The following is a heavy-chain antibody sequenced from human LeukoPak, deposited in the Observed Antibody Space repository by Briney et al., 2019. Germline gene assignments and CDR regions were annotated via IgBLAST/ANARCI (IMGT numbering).Heavy chain of an antibody. D-gene: IGHD6-13*01. Sequence: GASVKVSCKASGYTFTSYDINWVRQATGQGLEWMGWMNPNSGNTGYAQKFQGRVTMTRNTSISTAYMELSSLRLEDTAVYYCAKKGSSWYNWFDPWGQGTLVTVSS. CDR1: GYTFTSYD. V-gene: IGHV1-8*01. CDR2: MNPNSGNT. CDR3: AKKGSSWYNWFDP. J-gene: IGHJ5*02.